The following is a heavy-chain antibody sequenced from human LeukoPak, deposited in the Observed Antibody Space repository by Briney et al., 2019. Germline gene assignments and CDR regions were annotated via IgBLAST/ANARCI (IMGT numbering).Heavy chain of an antibody. V-gene: IGHV3-66*01. CDR1: GFTFSSYW. J-gene: IGHJ4*02. CDR3: ARAPSNAHFDY. Sequence: GGSLRLSCAASGFTFSSYWMSWVRQAPGKGLEWVSLIYSGGSTYYADSVKGRFTISRDNSNNTVYLQMNSLRAEDTAVYYCARAPSNAHFDYWGQGTLVTVSS. CDR2: IYSGGST. D-gene: IGHD3-3*02.